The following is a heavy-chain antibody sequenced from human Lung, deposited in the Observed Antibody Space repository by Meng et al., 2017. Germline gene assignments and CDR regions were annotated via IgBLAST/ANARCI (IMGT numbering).Heavy chain of an antibody. CDR1: GGSISSSNYY. Sequence: VPLQESGPGLVKPSPTLSLTGTVSGGSISSSNYYWSWIRQPPGKGLEWSGHIYNRGRTYYNPSLKSRITISVDTSKNQFSLKLSSVTAADTAVYYCARGQKGYFDLWGRGTLVTVSS. CDR3: ARGQKGYFDL. J-gene: IGHJ2*01. CDR2: IYNRGRT. V-gene: IGHV4-30-4*01.